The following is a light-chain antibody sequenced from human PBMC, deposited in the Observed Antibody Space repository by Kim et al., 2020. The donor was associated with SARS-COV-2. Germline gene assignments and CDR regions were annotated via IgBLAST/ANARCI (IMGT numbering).Light chain of an antibody. J-gene: IGLJ3*02. CDR1: SLRSYY. CDR3: NSRDSSGNRV. Sequence: SSELTQDPAASVALGQTVRITCQGDSLRSYYASWYQQKPGQAPVLVIYGKNNRPSGIPDRFSGSSSGNTASVTITGAQAEDEADYYCNSRDSSGNRVFGG. CDR2: GKN. V-gene: IGLV3-19*01.